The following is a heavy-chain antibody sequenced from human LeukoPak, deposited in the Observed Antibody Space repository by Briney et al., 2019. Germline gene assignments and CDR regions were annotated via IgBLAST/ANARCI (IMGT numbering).Heavy chain of an antibody. V-gene: IGHV4-30-2*01. CDR3: ARTRDFWSGFFDY. CDR1: GGSITSDTYY. CDR2: ILHSGST. D-gene: IGHD3-3*01. Sequence: SETLSLTCDVSGGSITSDTYYWSWIRQPPGKCLEWIGYILHSGSTYNNPSLKSRVTISVDTSKSQFSLKLSSVTAADAAVYYCARTRDFWSGFFDYWGQGTLVTVSS. J-gene: IGHJ4*02.